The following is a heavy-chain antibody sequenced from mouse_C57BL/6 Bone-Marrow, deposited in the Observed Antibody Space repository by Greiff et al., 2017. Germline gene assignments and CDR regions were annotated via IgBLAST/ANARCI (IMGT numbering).Heavy chain of an antibody. Sequence: VQLQQSGPELVKPGASVKISCKASGYSFTGYYMNWVKQSPEKSLEWIGEINPSTGGTTYNQKLKAKATLTVDKSSSTAYMQLKSLTSEDSAVYYCARFWDYFDYWGQGTTLTVSA. CDR3: ARFWDYFDY. CDR2: INPSTGGT. CDR1: GYSFTGYY. J-gene: IGHJ2*01. V-gene: IGHV1-42*01. D-gene: IGHD4-1*01.